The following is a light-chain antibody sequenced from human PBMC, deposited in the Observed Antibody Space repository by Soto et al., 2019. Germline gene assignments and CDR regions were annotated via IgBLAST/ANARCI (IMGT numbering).Light chain of an antibody. Sequence: QSVLTQPPSASGTPGQRVTISCSGSSSNIGSNAVNWYQQLPGTAPKLLIFRDNQRPSGVPDRFSGYKSGTSASLAISGLQSEDEADYYCAAWDDSLKGVVFGGGTKLTVL. J-gene: IGLJ2*01. CDR2: RDN. CDR3: AAWDDSLKGVV. V-gene: IGLV1-44*01. CDR1: SSNIGSNA.